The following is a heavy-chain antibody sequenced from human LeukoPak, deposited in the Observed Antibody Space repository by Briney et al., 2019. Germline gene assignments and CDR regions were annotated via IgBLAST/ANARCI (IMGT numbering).Heavy chain of an antibody. Sequence: ASVKVSCKASGYTFTSYYMHWVRQAPGQGLEWMGIINPSGGSTSYAQKFQGRVTMTRDTSTSTVYMELSSLRSEDTAVYYCARGRFWADFWSGYPFDYWGQGTLVTVSP. V-gene: IGHV1-46*01. CDR3: ARGRFWADFWSGYPFDY. D-gene: IGHD3-3*01. J-gene: IGHJ4*02. CDR2: INPSGGST. CDR1: GYTFTSYY.